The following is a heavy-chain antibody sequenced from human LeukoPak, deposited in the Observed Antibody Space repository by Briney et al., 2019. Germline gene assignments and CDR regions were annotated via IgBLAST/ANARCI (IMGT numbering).Heavy chain of an antibody. CDR3: ARGLPKAVFGMVIED. CDR2: MNTNSGNT. CDR1: GYTFTAYH. V-gene: IGHV1-8*02. Sequence: ASVKVSCKASGYTFTAYHMHWVRQAPGQGLEWMGWMNTNSGNTGYSQNFQGRVTMTRDTSISTAYMELSSLMSEDTAVYYCARGLPKAVFGMVIEDWGQGTLVTVSS. J-gene: IGHJ1*01. D-gene: IGHD3-3*01.